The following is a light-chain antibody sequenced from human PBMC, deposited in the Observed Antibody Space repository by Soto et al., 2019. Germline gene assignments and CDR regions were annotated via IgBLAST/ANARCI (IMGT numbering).Light chain of an antibody. V-gene: IGLV1-44*01. CDR1: TSNIGSYT. CDR3: AAWDDSPTGYV. J-gene: IGLJ1*01. Sequence: QAVVTQPPSASGTPGQRVTISCPGNTSNIGSYTVNWYQHFPGTAPKLLIYSNNQRPSGVPDRFSGSKSGTSASLAISGLQSEDEADYYCAAWDDSPTGYVFGTGTKLTVL. CDR2: SNN.